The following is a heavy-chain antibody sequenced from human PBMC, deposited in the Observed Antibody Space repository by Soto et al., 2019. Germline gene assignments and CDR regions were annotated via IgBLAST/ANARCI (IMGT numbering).Heavy chain of an antibody. CDR2: ISSGSTYI. V-gene: IGHV3-21*06. D-gene: IGHD4-4*01. Sequence: GGSLRLSCAASGFTFNIYTMNWVRQAPGKGLEWVSSISSGSTYISYADSVKGRFIISRDNAKNSLYLQMISLGVEDTAVYYCARDRTNRLYSNDAFDIWGQGTVVTV. CDR1: GFTFNIYT. J-gene: IGHJ3*02. CDR3: ARDRTNRLYSNDAFDI.